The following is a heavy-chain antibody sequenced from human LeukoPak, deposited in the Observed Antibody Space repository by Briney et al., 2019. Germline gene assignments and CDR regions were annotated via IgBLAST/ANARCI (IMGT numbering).Heavy chain of an antibody. CDR3: ARLRDYDT. D-gene: IGHD4-11*01. CDR1: GFDFSRYS. CDR2: ISGPSNSI. Sequence: PGVYLRLSCVGSGFDFSRYSMTWVRQAPGQGLEWLSYISGPSNSINSIDSVKGRFTVSRDNAQNSVYLHMSNLRVEDTAVYYCARLRDYDTWGQGTLVVVSS. J-gene: IGHJ5*02. V-gene: IGHV3-48*01.